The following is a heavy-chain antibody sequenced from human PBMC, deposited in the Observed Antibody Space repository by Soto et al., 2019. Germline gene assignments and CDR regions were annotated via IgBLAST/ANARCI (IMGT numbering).Heavy chain of an antibody. V-gene: IGHV1-8*01. D-gene: IGHD6-6*01. Sequence: ASVKVSCKASGYTFTSYDINWVRQATGQGLEWMGWMNPNSGNTGYAQKFQGRVTMTRNTSISTAYMELSSLRSEDTAVYYCARAMESSSSYYYYYYYMDVWGNGTTVTVSS. J-gene: IGHJ6*03. CDR1: GYTFTSYD. CDR3: ARAMESSSSYYYYYYYMDV. CDR2: MNPNSGNT.